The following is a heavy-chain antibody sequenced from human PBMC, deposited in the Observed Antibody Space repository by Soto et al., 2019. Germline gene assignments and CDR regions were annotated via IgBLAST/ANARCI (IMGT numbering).Heavy chain of an antibody. V-gene: IGHV3-23*01. D-gene: IGHD4-17*01. J-gene: IGHJ2*01. Sequence: GGSLRLSXAASGFNFRKFAMSWVRQAPGKGLEWVSGMSERSGPPLYADSVKGRFTISRDNSKSTLYLEMNNLRPEDTAVYYCAKDQDNTDYYWIFDLWGRGTTVTVSS. CDR2: MSERSGPP. CDR3: AKDQDNTDYYWIFDL. CDR1: GFNFRKFA.